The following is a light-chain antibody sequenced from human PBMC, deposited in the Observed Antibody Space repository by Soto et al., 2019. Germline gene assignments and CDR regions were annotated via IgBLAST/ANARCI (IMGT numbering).Light chain of an antibody. CDR2: DIS. CDR3: QQYGSSEII. V-gene: IGKV3-20*01. J-gene: IGKJ5*01. CDR1: QSLTNPY. Sequence: ENVLTQSPPTLSLYPGDTATLFCRARQSLTNPYIAWYQQKHGQDARRIIYDISSRATGITDRFSGSVSGTDFTLTITRLEAEDFVVFYCQQYGSSEIIVGQGTRLEIK.